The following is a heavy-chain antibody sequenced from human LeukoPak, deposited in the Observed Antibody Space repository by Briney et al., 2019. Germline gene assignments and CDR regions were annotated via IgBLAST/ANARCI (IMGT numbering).Heavy chain of an antibody. D-gene: IGHD3-10*01. CDR2: ISGSGGST. V-gene: IGHV3-23*01. Sequence: PGGSLRLSCAASGFTFSSYAMSWVRQAPGKGLEWVSAISGSGGSTYYADSVKGRFTISRDNSKNTLYLQMNSLRAEDTAVYYCAKDGGGLLWFGEPPVGSDWFDPWGQGTLVTVSS. CDR3: AKDGGGLLWFGEPPVGSDWFDP. CDR1: GFTFSSYA. J-gene: IGHJ5*02.